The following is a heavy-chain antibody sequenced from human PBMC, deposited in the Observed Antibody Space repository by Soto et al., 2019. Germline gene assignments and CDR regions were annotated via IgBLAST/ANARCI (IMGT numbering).Heavy chain of an antibody. CDR1: GFTFSSYS. CDR3: ARQGSDYGDYDYYYGMDV. Sequence: PGGSLRLSCAASGFTFSSYSMNWVRQAPGKGLEWVSYISSSSSTIYYADSVKGRFTISRDNAKNSLYLQMNSLRDEDTAVYYCARQGSDYGDYDYYYGMDVWGQGTTVTVSS. D-gene: IGHD4-17*01. CDR2: ISSSSSTI. V-gene: IGHV3-48*02. J-gene: IGHJ6*02.